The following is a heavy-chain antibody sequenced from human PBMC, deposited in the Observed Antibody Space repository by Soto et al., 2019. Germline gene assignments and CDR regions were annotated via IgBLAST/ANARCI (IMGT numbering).Heavy chain of an antibody. J-gene: IGHJ6*02. CDR2: ISYDGSNK. D-gene: IGHD2-15*01. CDR3: ARDLGRDRDYYYYGMDV. V-gene: IGHV3-30-3*01. CDR1: GFTFSSYA. Sequence: QGQLVESGGGVVQPGRSKRLSCAASGFTFSSYAMHWVRQAPGKGLEWVAVISYDGSNKYYADSVKGRFTISRDNSKNTLYLQMNSLRAEDTAVYYCARDLGRDRDYYYYGMDVWGQGTTVTVSS.